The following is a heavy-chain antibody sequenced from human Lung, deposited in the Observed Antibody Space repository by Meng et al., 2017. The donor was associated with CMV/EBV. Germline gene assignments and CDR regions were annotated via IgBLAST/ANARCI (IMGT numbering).Heavy chain of an antibody. CDR2: IYFSGNT. D-gene: IGHD5-24*01. V-gene: IGHV4-39*07. CDR1: GGSISSSSYY. J-gene: IGHJ4*02. Sequence: QRQLQESGPGQVQPWETLSLTCSVSGGSISSSSYYWGWIRQSPGKGLEWIGSIYFSGNTYYNPSLKSRVTMSVGTAQNKFSLTLRSVTAADTAVYYCVTETGYNYDNWGQGALVTVSS. CDR3: VTETGYNYDN.